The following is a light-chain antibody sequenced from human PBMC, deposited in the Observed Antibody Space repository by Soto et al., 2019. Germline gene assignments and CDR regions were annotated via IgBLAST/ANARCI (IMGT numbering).Light chain of an antibody. Sequence: QSAPTQPRSVSGSPGQSVTISCTGTSHDVGGYDYVSWYQQSPGKAPKLIIYDVIERPSGVPDRFSGSKSGNTASLTISGVQAEDEGDYYCCSYAGTYTFVVFGGGTKGTVL. CDR3: CSYAGTYTFVV. CDR2: DVI. J-gene: IGLJ2*01. V-gene: IGLV2-11*01. CDR1: SHDVGGYDY.